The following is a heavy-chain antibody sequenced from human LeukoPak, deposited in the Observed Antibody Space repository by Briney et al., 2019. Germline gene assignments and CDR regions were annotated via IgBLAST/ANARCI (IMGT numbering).Heavy chain of an antibody. D-gene: IGHD4-17*01. CDR3: ASHDYGDSNFDY. CDR1: GGSISSGGYY. J-gene: IGHJ4*02. V-gene: IGHV4-61*08. CDR2: IYYSGST. Sequence: SETLSLTCTVSGGSISSGGYYWSWIRQPPGKGLEWIGYIYYSGSTNYNPSLKSRVTISVDTSKNQFSLKLSSVTAADTAVYYCASHDYGDSNFDYWGQGTLVTVSS.